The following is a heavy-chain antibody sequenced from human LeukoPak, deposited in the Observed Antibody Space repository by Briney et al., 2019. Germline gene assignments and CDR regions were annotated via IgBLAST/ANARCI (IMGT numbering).Heavy chain of an antibody. V-gene: IGHV3-11*04. CDR2: ISSSGSTI. CDR1: GFTISDYY. CDR3: ATVYDILTGYYTGLDY. Sequence: TGGSLRLSCAASGFTISDYYMSWIRQAPGKGLEWVSYISSSGSTIYYADSVKGRFTISRDNAKNSLYLQMNSLIAEDTAVYYCATVYDILTGYYTGLDYWGQGTLVSVSS. J-gene: IGHJ4*02. D-gene: IGHD3-9*01.